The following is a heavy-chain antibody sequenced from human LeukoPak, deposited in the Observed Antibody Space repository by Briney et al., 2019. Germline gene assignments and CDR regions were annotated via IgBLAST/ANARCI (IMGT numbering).Heavy chain of an antibody. Sequence: GGSLRLSCAASGFTFSSYGMHWVRQAPGKGLEWVAVISYDGSNKYYADSVKGRFTISRDNSKNTLYLQMNSLRAEDTAVYYCARDQGLGYSGYELPTTYYFDYWGQGTLVTVSS. D-gene: IGHD5-12*01. CDR2: ISYDGSNK. V-gene: IGHV3-30*03. CDR3: ARDQGLGYSGYELPTTYYFDY. J-gene: IGHJ4*02. CDR1: GFTFSSYG.